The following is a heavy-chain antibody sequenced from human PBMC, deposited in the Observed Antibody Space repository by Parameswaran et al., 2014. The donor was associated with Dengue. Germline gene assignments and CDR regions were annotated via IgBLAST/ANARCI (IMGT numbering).Heavy chain of an antibody. CDR3: ARDSVVVVPAAILRAFDI. V-gene: IGHV4-31*02. D-gene: IGHD2-2*02. Sequence: VRQAPGKGLEWIGYIYYSGSTYYNPSLKSRVTISVDTSKNQFSLKLSSVTAADTAVYYCARDSVVVVPAAILRAFDIWGQGTMVTVSS. J-gene: IGHJ3*02. CDR2: IYYSGST.